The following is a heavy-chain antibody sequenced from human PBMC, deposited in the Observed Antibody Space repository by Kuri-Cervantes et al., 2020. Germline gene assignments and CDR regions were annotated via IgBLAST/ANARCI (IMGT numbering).Heavy chain of an antibody. CDR3: ARDRVGSSGWHDY. CDR1: GYAFIMYY. V-gene: IGHV1-46*01. CDR2: ISPSAGRT. J-gene: IGHJ4*02. Sequence: ASVKVSCKASGYAFIMYYIHWVRQAPGQGLEWLGLISPSAGRTNYAQKFQGRVTMTMDTSTSTVYMELSSLRSEDTAVYYCARDRVGSSGWHDYWGQGTLVTVSS. D-gene: IGHD6-19*01.